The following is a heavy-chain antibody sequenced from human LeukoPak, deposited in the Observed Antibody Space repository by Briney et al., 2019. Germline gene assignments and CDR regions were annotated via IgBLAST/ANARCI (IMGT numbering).Heavy chain of an antibody. CDR1: GYTFTSYD. D-gene: IGHD3-16*01. CDR3: ARDWSFYGMDV. CDR2: MNPNSGNT. Sequence: GPVQVSCKASGYTFTSYDINWVRQATGQGLEWMGWMNPNSGNTGYAQKFQGRVTMTRNTSISTAYMELSSLRSEDTAVYYCARDWSFYGMDVWGQGTTVTVSS. V-gene: IGHV1-8*02. J-gene: IGHJ6*02.